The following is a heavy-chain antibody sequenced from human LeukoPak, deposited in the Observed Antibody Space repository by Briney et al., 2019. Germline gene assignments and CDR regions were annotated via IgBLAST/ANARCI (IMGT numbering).Heavy chain of an antibody. CDR1: GYTFTIYG. CDR2: ISAYNGNT. D-gene: IGHD6-19*01. J-gene: IGHJ4*02. Sequence: ASVKVSCKASGYTFTIYGISWVRQAPGQGLEWMGWISAYNGNTNYAQKLQGRVTMTTDTSTSTAYMELRSLRSDDTAVYYCARANKQWLVFSLDYWGQGTLVTVSS. V-gene: IGHV1-18*01. CDR3: ARANKQWLVFSLDY.